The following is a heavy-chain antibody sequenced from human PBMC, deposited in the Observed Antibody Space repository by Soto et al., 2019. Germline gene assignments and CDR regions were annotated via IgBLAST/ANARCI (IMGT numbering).Heavy chain of an antibody. CDR1: GGSISSSSYY. D-gene: IGHD2-2*01. CDR3: ARLEGWARVVPAAIWPALFDY. CDR2: IYYSGST. J-gene: IGHJ4*02. V-gene: IGHV4-39*01. Sequence: QLQLQESGPGLVKPSETLSLTCTVSGGSISSSSYYWGWIRQPPGKGLEWIGRIYYSGSTYYNPSLKSRVTISVDTSKNQFSLKLSSVTAADTAVYYCARLEGWARVVPAAIWPALFDYWGQGTLVTVSS.